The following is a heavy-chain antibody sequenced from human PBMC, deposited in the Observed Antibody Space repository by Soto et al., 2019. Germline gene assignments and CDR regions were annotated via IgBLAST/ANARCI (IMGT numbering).Heavy chain of an antibody. D-gene: IGHD2-15*01. CDR2: IYYSGST. J-gene: IGHJ4*02. CDR3: ARPYGGNLDY. CDR1: GGSISSYY. Sequence: QVQLQESGPGLVKPSETLSLTCTVSGGSISSYYWSWIRQPPGKGLEWIRYIYYSGSTNYNPSLKSRVTLSVDTSKNQFSLNLSSVTAADTALYSCARPYGGNLDYWGQGTLVTDSS. V-gene: IGHV4-59*08.